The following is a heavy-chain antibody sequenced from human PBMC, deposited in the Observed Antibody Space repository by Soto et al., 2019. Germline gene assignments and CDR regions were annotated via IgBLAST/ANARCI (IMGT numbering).Heavy chain of an antibody. CDR2: ISTTGGNT. Sequence: WWSLRLSCAASVFTFYSSAMSWFRQAPGKGLEWVSAISTTGGNTLYADSVKGRFTISRDNSKNTLYLQMNSLRAEDTAIYYCAKPSGGSYPESRVFDSWGQGTRVTVSS. CDR1: VFTFYSSA. V-gene: IGHV3-23*01. J-gene: IGHJ4*02. D-gene: IGHD1-26*01. CDR3: AKPSGGSYPESRVFDS.